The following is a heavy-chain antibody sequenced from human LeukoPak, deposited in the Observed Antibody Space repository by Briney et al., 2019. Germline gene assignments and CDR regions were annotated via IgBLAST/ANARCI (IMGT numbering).Heavy chain of an antibody. CDR3: AIMHGYYDGSGYWVQ. V-gene: IGHV3-23*01. CDR2: ISPSGDRT. CDR1: VFTSRSYA. D-gene: IGHD3-22*01. J-gene: IGHJ4*02. Sequence: PGGPLSLSCAASVFTSRSYAKSGARHARGKGREGVSFISPSGDRTSNADSVEGRFTISRDNPRNTLYLQMNSLRGEDTAVYYCAIMHGYYDGSGYWVQWGQGTLVTVSS.